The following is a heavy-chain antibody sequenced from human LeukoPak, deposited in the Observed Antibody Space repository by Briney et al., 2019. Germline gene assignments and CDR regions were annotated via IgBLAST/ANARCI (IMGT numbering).Heavy chain of an antibody. CDR1: GGSISSYY. J-gene: IGHJ5*02. Sequence: KPSETLSLTFTVSGGSISSYYWSWIRQPDGKGLEWIGRIYTSGSTNYNPSLKSRVTMSVDTSKNQFSLKLSSVTAADTAVYYCARDWIDYGDYGVNSRFDPWGQGTLVTVSS. D-gene: IGHD4-17*01. CDR2: IYTSGST. V-gene: IGHV4-4*07. CDR3: ARDWIDYGDYGVNSRFDP.